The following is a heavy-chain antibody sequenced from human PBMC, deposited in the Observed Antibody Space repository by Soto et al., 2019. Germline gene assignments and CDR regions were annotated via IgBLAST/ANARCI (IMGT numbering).Heavy chain of an antibody. V-gene: IGHV3-53*01. Sequence: GGSLRLSCAASGFTVSSTYMSWVRQAPGKGLEWVSIIFSSGESFYADSVKGRFTISRDSSDNTVYLQMNSLKAEDTAVYYCARGGIGMVRTFDHWGQGTWVTVS. CDR1: GFTVSSTY. CDR2: IFSSGES. D-gene: IGHD3-10*01. CDR3: ARGGIGMVRTFDH. J-gene: IGHJ4*02.